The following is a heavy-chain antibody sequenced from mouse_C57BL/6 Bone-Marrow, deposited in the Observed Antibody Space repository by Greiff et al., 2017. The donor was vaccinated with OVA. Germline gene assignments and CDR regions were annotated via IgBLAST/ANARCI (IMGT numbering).Heavy chain of an antibody. D-gene: IGHD3-1*01. J-gene: IGHJ1*03. CDR3: ARGATTFNWYFEV. CDR1: GYAFSSSW. CDR2: IYPGDGDT. Sequence: QVQLQQSGPELVKPGASVKISCKASGYAFSSSWMNWVKQRPGKGLEWIGRIYPGDGDTNYNGKFKGKATLTADKSSSTAYMQLSSLTSEDSAVYYCARGATTFNWYFEVWGTGTTVTVSS. V-gene: IGHV1-82*01.